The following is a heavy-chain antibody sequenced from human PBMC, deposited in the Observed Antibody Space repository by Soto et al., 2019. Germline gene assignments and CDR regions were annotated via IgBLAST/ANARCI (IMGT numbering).Heavy chain of an antibody. CDR3: ARNREYSGSGGFYYGMDV. J-gene: IGHJ6*02. CDR1: GFTFSGYG. D-gene: IGHD5-12*01. CDR2: LWYDGSNK. V-gene: IGHV3-33*01. Sequence: QVQLAESGVGVVQPGRSLRLSCVASGFTFSGYGMHWVRQAPGKGLEWVSVLWYDGSNKYYADSVKGRFTISRDESRNTLYLQMTRLRAEDTAVYFCARNREYSGSGGFYYGMDVWGQGTTVTVSS.